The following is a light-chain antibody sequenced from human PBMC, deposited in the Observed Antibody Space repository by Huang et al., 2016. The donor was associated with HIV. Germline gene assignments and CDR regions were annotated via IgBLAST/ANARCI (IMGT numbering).Light chain of an antibody. CDR3: QQYGSSPLT. CDR1: QSVRIKS. J-gene: IGKJ4*01. Sequence: EIVLTQSPGTLSVSPGERATLSCRASQSVRIKSLAWYHQKPGHSPRLLIFGASNRATAIPDRVSGSGSATDFTLTISRLEPEDFAVYYCQQYGSSPLTFGGGTKVEIK. CDR2: GAS. V-gene: IGKV3-20*01.